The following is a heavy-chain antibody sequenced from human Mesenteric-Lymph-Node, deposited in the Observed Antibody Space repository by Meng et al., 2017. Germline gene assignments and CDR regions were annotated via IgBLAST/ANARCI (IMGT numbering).Heavy chain of an antibody. CDR2: MNPNSGNT. J-gene: IGHJ6*02. V-gene: IGHV1-8*01. D-gene: IGHD5/OR15-5a*01. CDR1: GYTFTSHD. Sequence: ASVKVSCKASGYTFTSHDIHWVRQATGQGLEWMGWMNPNSGNTGYAQKFQGRVTMTRNTSISTAYMELSSLRSEDTAVYYCARECCTHGYYYGMDVWGQGTTVTVSS. CDR3: ARECCTHGYYYGMDV.